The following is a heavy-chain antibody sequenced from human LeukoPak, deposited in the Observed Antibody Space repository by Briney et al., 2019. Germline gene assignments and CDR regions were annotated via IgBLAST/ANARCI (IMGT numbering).Heavy chain of an antibody. CDR3: ARVAGKLYYYYMDV. D-gene: IGHD6-19*01. CDR2: ISTDNGNT. Sequence: ASVKVSCMASGYTLTNYGISWVQQAPGQGLEWMGWISTDNGNTNYAQNLQGRVTMTTDTSTSTAYMELRSLRSDDTAVYYCARVAGKLYYYYMDVWGKGTTVTVSS. J-gene: IGHJ6*03. V-gene: IGHV1-18*01. CDR1: GYTLTNYG.